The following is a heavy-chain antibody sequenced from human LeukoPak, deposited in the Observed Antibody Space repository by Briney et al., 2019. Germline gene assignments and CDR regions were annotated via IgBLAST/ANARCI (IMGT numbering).Heavy chain of an antibody. CDR1: GFTFSDYA. Sequence: GGSLRLSCEASGFTFSDYAMSWVRQAPGKGLEWVSVISAGGDSTDYADSAKGRFTISRDNSKNTLYLQMNSLRAEDTAVYYCAKEYYYGSGSPGPWGQGTLVTVSS. D-gene: IGHD3-10*01. CDR3: AKEYYYGSGSPGP. V-gene: IGHV3-23*01. CDR2: ISAGGDST. J-gene: IGHJ5*02.